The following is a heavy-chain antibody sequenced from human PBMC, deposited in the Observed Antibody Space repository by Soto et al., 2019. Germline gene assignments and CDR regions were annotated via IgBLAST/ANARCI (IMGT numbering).Heavy chain of an antibody. V-gene: IGHV3-23*01. D-gene: IGHD3-22*01. CDR1: GFTFSSYA. J-gene: IGHJ4*02. Sequence: EVQLLESGGGLVQPGGSLRLSCAASGFTFSSYAMSWVRQAPGKGLEWVSAISGSGGSTYYADSVKGRFTISRDNSKNTLYLKMNSLRAEDTAVYYCAKDPLHQAMIVVAIDYWGQGTLVTVSS. CDR3: AKDPLHQAMIVVAIDY. CDR2: ISGSGGST.